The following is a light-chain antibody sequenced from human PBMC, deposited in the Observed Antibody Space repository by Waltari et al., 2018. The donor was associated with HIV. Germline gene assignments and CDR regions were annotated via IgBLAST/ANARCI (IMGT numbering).Light chain of an antibody. CDR3: CSYAGSYPVV. CDR1: SSDVGDYNF. V-gene: IGLV2-11*01. CDR2: DVS. J-gene: IGLJ2*01. Sequence: QSALTQPRSVSGSPGLSVTISCTGTSSDVGDYNFLSCYQQHPGKAPKLMIYDVSKRPSGVPDRFSGSKSGNTASLTISGLQAEDEADYYCCSYAGSYPVVFGGGTKLTVL.